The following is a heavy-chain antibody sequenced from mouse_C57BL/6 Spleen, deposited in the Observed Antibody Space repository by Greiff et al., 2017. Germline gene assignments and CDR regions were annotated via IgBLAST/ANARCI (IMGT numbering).Heavy chain of an antibody. V-gene: IGHV5-4*01. CDR3: ARVGYDYYFNY. Sequence: EVQVVESGGGLVKPGGSLKLSCAASGFTFSSYAMSWVRPTPEKRLEWVATISDGGSYTYYPDNVKGRFTISRDNAKNNLYLQMSHLKSEDTAMYYCARVGYDYYFNYWGQGTTLTVSS. CDR2: ISDGGSYT. J-gene: IGHJ2*01. D-gene: IGHD2-4*01. CDR1: GFTFSSYA.